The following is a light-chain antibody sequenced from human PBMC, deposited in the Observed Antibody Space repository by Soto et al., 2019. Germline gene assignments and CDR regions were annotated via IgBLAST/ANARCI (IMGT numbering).Light chain of an antibody. J-gene: IGKJ5*01. V-gene: IGKV2-28*01. CDR1: HSLLHSNGYNY. Sequence: DIVMIQSPLSLPVTPGEPASISCRSSHSLLHSNGYNYLDWYLQKPGQSPQLLIYLGSNRASGVPDRFSGSGSGTDFTLKISRVEAEDVGVYYCMQALQTPITFGQGTRLEIK. CDR3: MQALQTPIT. CDR2: LGS.